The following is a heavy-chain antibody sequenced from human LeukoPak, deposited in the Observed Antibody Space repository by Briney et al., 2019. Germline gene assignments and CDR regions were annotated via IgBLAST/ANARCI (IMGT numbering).Heavy chain of an antibody. Sequence: GGSLRLSCSASGFTISNCRMTWVRQAPGKGLEWVANMNQDGSRIYYVDSVKGRFTISRDNAKNSLHLQMNSLRAEDTAVYYCARDPPPDDTSGYLDYWGQGALVTVSS. V-gene: IGHV3-7*04. CDR3: ARDPPPDDTSGYLDY. J-gene: IGHJ4*02. CDR2: MNQDGSRI. D-gene: IGHD3-22*01. CDR1: GFTISNCR.